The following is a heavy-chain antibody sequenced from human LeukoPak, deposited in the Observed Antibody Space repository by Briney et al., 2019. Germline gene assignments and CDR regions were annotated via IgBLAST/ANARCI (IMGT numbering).Heavy chain of an antibody. D-gene: IGHD3-22*01. V-gene: IGHV4-59*01. Sequence: SETLSLTCTVSGGSISSYYWSWIRQPPGKGLEWIGYIYYSGSTNYNPSLKSRVTISVDTSKNQFSLKLSSVTAADTAVYYCARDFRDSSGYYIYYFDYWGQGTLVTVSS. CDR1: GGSISSYY. CDR3: ARDFRDSSGYYIYYFDY. CDR2: IYYSGST. J-gene: IGHJ4*02.